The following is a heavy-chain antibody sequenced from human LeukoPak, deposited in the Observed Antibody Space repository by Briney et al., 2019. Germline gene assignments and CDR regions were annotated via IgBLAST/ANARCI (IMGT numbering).Heavy chain of an antibody. V-gene: IGHV3-15*01. CDR2: IKSKTDGGTT. CDR3: TTGLGSSWLPFDY. D-gene: IGHD6-13*01. J-gene: IGHJ4*02. CDR1: GFTFSNAW. Sequence: GGSLRLSCAASGFTFSNAWMSWVRQAPGKGLEWVGRIKSKTDGGTTDYAAPVKGRFTISRDDSKNTLYLQMNSLKTEDTAVYYCTTGLGSSWLPFDYWGQGTLVTVSS.